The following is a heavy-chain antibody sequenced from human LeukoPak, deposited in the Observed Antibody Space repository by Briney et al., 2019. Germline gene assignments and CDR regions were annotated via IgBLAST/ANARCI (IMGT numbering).Heavy chain of an antibody. D-gene: IGHD2-2*02. V-gene: IGHV3-21*01. CDR3: ARDIH. CDR1: GFTFGKYW. J-gene: IGHJ4*02. Sequence: GGSLRLSCVASGFTFGKYWMSWVRQAPGKGLEWVSSISSSSSYIYYADSVEGRFTISRDNAKNSLYLQMNSLRAEDTAVYYCARDIHWGQGTLVTVSS. CDR2: ISSSSSYI.